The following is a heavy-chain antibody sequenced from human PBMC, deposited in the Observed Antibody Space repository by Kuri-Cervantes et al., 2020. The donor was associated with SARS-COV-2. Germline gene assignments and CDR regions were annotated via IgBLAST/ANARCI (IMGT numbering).Heavy chain of an antibody. CDR2: IYYTGST. CDR3: ARGMYATSSSGFDY. Sequence: SETLSLTCTVSGYSISSGYYWGWIRQPPGKGLEWIGHIYYTGSTNYNPSLKSRVTISVDTSKTQFSLNVSSVTAADTAVYYCARGMYATSSSGFDYWGQGTLVTVSS. CDR1: GYSISSGYY. D-gene: IGHD2-8*01. J-gene: IGHJ4*02. V-gene: IGHV4-61*01.